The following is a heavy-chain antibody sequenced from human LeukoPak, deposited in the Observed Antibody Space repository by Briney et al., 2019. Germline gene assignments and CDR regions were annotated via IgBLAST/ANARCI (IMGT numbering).Heavy chain of an antibody. J-gene: IGHJ4*02. Sequence: TGGSLRLSCAASGFTFSSYTMSWVRQAPGKGLEWVSVIFNGGTTKNADSVEGRFTISRDNSENTLYLQMNSLRDEDTAVYFCARASQWLAFDYWGQGSLVTVSS. CDR2: IFNGGTT. CDR1: GFTFSSYT. CDR3: ARASQWLAFDY. D-gene: IGHD6-19*01. V-gene: IGHV3-66*01.